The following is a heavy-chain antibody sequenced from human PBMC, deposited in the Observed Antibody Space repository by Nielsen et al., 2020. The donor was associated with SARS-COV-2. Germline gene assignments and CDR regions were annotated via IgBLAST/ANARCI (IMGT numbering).Heavy chain of an antibody. CDR3: AKDTAVGSYYYYMDV. D-gene: IGHD6-19*01. CDR2: ISSSSSTI. Sequence: GGSLRLSCAASGFTFSSYSMNWVRQAPGKGLEWVSYISSSSSTIYYADSVKGRFTISRDNAKNSLYLQMNSLRAEDTALYYCAKDTAVGSYYYYMDVWGKGTTVTVSS. J-gene: IGHJ6*03. V-gene: IGHV3-48*04. CDR1: GFTFSSYS.